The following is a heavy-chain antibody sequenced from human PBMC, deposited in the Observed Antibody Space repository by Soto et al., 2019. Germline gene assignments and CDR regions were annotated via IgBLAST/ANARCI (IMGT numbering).Heavy chain of an antibody. CDR1: GVSMNDYY. J-gene: IGHJ4*01. V-gene: IGHV4-59*08. Sequence: QVHLKESGPGLVKPSETLSLTCTVSGVSMNDYYWSWIRQPPGKGLEWIGYIYYSGSTYYSPSLKSRVTISVDASQNQSMLRLSSVTTAHTAVYYCARRGGDYYFDSWGPGT. CDR2: IYYSGST. CDR3: ARRGGDYYFDS.